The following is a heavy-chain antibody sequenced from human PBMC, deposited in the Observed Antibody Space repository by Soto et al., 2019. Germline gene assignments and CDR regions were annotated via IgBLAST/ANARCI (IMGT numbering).Heavy chain of an antibody. V-gene: IGHV3-23*01. D-gene: IGHD3-22*01. J-gene: IGHJ5*02. Sequence: EVQLLESGGGLVQPGGSLRLSCAASGFTFGSYAMSWVRQAPGKGLEWVSSINGRGQSVFYADSVKGRFTISRDNSKSTVYLEMNRLRAEDTAVYSCAIDRAMMSYFDPWGQGTLVTVSS. CDR1: GFTFGSYA. CDR3: AIDRAMMSYFDP. CDR2: INGRGQSV.